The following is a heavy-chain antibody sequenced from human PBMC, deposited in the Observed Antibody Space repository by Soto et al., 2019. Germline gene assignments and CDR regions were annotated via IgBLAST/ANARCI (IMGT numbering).Heavy chain of an antibody. D-gene: IGHD1-1*01. V-gene: IGHV1-69*18. CDR2: VIPIYGTP. Sequence: QVQLVQSGAEVKQPGSSVKVSCKASRGALSSYAITWVRQAPGQGLDWMGRVIPIYGTPNYAQKFQGRLSLPVDASKSTAYLELSGLRSEDTAVYFCASAGSLEINRGAFDIWGQGTRVTVSS. CDR1: RGALSSYA. J-gene: IGHJ3*02. CDR3: ASAGSLEINRGAFDI.